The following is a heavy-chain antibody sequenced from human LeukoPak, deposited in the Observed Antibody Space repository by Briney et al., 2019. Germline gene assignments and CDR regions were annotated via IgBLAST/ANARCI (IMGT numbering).Heavy chain of an antibody. D-gene: IGHD3-10*01. Sequence: GESLKISCKGSGYSFTSYWIGWVRQMPGKGLEWMGIIYPSDSDTRYSPSFQGQVTISADKSISTAYLQWSSLKASDTAMYYCARRDGSGSYRDYNWFDPWGQGTLVTVSS. J-gene: IGHJ5*02. CDR1: GYSFTSYW. CDR2: IYPSDSDT. V-gene: IGHV5-51*01. CDR3: ARRDGSGSYRDYNWFDP.